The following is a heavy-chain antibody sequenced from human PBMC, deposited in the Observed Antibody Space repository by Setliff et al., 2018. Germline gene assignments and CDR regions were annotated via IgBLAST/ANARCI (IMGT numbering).Heavy chain of an antibody. J-gene: IGHJ4*02. CDR3: ARGRAGHSGH. Sequence: PSETLSLTCTVSGGSISSGSYYWSWIRQHPGKGLERIGYIYYSGSTSYYNPSLKSRVTISVDTSENQFSLKLSSVTAADTAVYYCARGRAGHSGHWGQGTLVTVSS. D-gene: IGHD6-19*01. CDR1: GGSISSGSYY. CDR2: IYYSGSTS. V-gene: IGHV4-31*03.